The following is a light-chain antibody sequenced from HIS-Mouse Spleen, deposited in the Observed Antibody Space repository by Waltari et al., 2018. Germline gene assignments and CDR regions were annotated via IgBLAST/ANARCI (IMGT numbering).Light chain of an antibody. CDR1: SSDVGGFNS. J-gene: IGLJ2*01. V-gene: IGLV2-14*03. CDR2: DVS. CDR3: SSYTSSSFNVV. Sequence: QSALTQPASVSGSPGQSITISCTGTSSDVGGFNSVSWYQQSPGKAPKLMIYDVSNRPSGVSNRFSGSKSGNTASLTISGLQAEDEADYYCSSYTSSSFNVVFGGGTKLTVL.